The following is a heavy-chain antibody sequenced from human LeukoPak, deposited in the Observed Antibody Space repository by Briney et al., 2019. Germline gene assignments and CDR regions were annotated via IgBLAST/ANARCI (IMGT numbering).Heavy chain of an antibody. J-gene: IGHJ4*02. D-gene: IGHD2-2*02. Sequence: GGTLRLSCEASGFAFSDYYMSWVRQAPGKGLEWVSGVNGNGGSTSYADSVKGRFTIFRDNSKNTVYLQMNSLRVEDTAVYYCAKSLYGGCDYWGQGTVVTVSS. V-gene: IGHV3-23*01. CDR3: AKSLYGGCDY. CDR1: GFAFSDYY. CDR2: VNGNGGST.